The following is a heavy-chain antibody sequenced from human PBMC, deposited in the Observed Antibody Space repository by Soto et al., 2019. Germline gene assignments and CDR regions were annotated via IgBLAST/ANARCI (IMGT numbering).Heavy chain of an antibody. CDR2: ISYDGSNK. CDR3: AKDPGLATADYYYYMDV. CDR1: GFTFSSYG. D-gene: IGHD5-12*01. V-gene: IGHV3-30*18. Sequence: GSLSLSGPASGFTFSSYGMHRFRQAPGKGLEWVAVISYDGSNKYYADSVKGRFTISRDNSKNTLYLQMNSLRAEDTAVYYCAKDPGLATADYYYYMDVWGKGTTVTVSS. J-gene: IGHJ6*03.